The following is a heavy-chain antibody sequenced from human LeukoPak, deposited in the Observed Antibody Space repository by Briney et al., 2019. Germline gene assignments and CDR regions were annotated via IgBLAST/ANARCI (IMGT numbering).Heavy chain of an antibody. D-gene: IGHD5-24*01. CDR2: INPSGGST. CDR1: GYTFTNYY. CDR3: ARTPVELATDYFDY. Sequence: ASVKVSCKASGYTFTNYYMHWVRQAPGQGLEWMGIINPSGGSTSYAQQFQGRVTMTRDASTSTVYMELSSLRSEDMAVYYCARTPVELATDYFDYWGQGTLVTVSS. V-gene: IGHV1-46*01. J-gene: IGHJ4*02.